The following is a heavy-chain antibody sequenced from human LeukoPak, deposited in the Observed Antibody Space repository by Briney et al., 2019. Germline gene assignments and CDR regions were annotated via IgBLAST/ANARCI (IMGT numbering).Heavy chain of an antibody. J-gene: IGHJ5*02. CDR3: ARDGGTDWYDP. Sequence: PGGSLRLSCAASGFTISGYWMTWVRQAPGKGLEWVANIKQDGREKTYVDSVKGRFTISRDNAKNSIYLQMNSLRVEDTAIYYCARDGGTDWYDPWGQGTLVSVSS. D-gene: IGHD3-16*01. CDR2: IKQDGREK. V-gene: IGHV3-7*01. CDR1: GFTISGYW.